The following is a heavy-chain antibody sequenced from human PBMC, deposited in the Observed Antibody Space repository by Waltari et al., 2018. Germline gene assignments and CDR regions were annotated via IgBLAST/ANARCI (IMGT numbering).Heavy chain of an antibody. CDR1: GYTFTAYW. Sequence: EVQLVQSGAEVRTSGESLKISCKGSGYTFTAYWVAWVRQRSGQGREWMGAIWHLDSDARYSPSFEVQVTISADKSLSTTYLQWSSLKASDTAIYYCARRFPVGYYYGLDVWGQGTAVTVSS. CDR3: ARRFPVGYYYGLDV. J-gene: IGHJ6*02. CDR2: IWHLDSDA. V-gene: IGHV5-51*01.